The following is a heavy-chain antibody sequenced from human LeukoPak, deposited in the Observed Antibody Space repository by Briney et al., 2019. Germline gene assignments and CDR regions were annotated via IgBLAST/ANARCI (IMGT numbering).Heavy chain of an antibody. D-gene: IGHD3-10*01. CDR3: ARTRFGELLSLDY. CDR1: GGSISSGGYS. V-gene: IGHV4-30-2*01. J-gene: IGHJ4*02. Sequence: SQTLSHTCAVSGGSISSGGYSWSWIRQPPGKGLEWIGYIYHSGSTYYNPSLKSRVTISVDRSKNQFSLRLSSVTAADTAVYYCARTRFGELLSLDYWGQGTLVTVSS. CDR2: IYHSGST.